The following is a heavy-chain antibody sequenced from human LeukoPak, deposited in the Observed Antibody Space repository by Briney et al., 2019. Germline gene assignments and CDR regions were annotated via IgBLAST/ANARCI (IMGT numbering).Heavy chain of an antibody. CDR3: ARSRAYYYYMDV. J-gene: IGHJ6*03. CDR2: ISSSSSTI. CDR1: GFTFSSYS. Sequence: GGSLRLSCAASGFTFSSYSMNWVRQAPGKGLEWVSYISSSSSTIYYADSVKGRFTISRDNAKNSLYLQMNSLRAADTAVYYCARSRAYYYYMDVWGKGTTVTVSS. D-gene: IGHD6-13*01. V-gene: IGHV3-48*01.